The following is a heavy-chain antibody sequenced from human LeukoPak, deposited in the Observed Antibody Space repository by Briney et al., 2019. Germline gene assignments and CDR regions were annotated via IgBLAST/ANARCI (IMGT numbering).Heavy chain of an antibody. CDR3: AKTIDKGSGYYMEY. CDR1: GFTFRDHG. D-gene: IGHD3-22*01. Sequence: TGGSLRLSCAASGFTFRDHGMHWVRQAPGKGLEWVTFILYDGSNKYYTDSVKGRFTISRDNSKNTLYLQMNSLKPDDTAVYYCAKTIDKGSGYYMEYWGQGTLVSVSS. J-gene: IGHJ4*02. CDR2: ILYDGSNK. V-gene: IGHV3-30*02.